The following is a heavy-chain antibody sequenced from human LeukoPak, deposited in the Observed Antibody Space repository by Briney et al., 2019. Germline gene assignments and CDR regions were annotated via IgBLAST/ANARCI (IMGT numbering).Heavy chain of an antibody. CDR2: ISAYNGNT. Sequence: ASVKVSCKASGYTFTSYGISWVRQAPGQGLEWTGWISAYNGNTNYAQKLQGRVTMTTDTSTSTAYMELRSLRSDDTAVYYCASSPGGGTGTHGGWFDPWGQGTLVTVSS. CDR1: GYTFTSYG. J-gene: IGHJ5*02. D-gene: IGHD1-1*01. CDR3: ASSPGGGTGTHGGWFDP. V-gene: IGHV1-18*01.